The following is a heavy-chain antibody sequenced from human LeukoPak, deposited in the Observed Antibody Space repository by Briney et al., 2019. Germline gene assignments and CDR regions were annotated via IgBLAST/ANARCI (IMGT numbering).Heavy chain of an antibody. CDR3: ARASSTDIVVVVAATPDYYYHYMDG. D-gene: IGHD2-15*01. J-gene: IGHJ6*03. CDR1: GFAPNTYA. V-gene: IGHV3-48*04. Sequence: GRSLRLSRAASGFAPNTYAAGWGCEGPGGGLGRVSYIGSSSSTTYSATSVKGRFTISRDNAKNAVYLQMNSLRAEATAVYYCARASSTDIVVVVAATPDYYYHYMDGWGKGTTVTVSS. CDR2: IGSSSSTT.